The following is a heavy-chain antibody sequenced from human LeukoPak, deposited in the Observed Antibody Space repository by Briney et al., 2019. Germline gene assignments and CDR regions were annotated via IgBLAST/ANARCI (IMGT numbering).Heavy chain of an antibody. CDR1: GFTFSSYE. J-gene: IGHJ4*02. CDR3: ARGVVLMVYAIGSHYYFDY. CDR2: ISSSGSTK. Sequence: GGSLRLSCAAPGFTFSSYEMNWVRQAPGKGLEWVSYISSSGSTKYYADSVKGRFTISRDNAKNSLYLQMNSLRAEDTAVYYCARGVVLMVYAIGSHYYFDYWGQGTLVTVSS. D-gene: IGHD2-8*01. V-gene: IGHV3-48*03.